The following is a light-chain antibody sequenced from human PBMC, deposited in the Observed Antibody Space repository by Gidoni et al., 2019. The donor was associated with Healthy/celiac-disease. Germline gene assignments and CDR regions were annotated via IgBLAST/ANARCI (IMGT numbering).Light chain of an antibody. V-gene: IGLV3-1*01. CDR2: QDS. J-gene: IGLJ1*01. CDR1: KLGDKY. CDR3: QAWDDYV. Sequence: SYDLTQPPSVSVSPGQTASITCSGDKLGDKYACWYQQKPGQSPVLVIYQDSKRPSGIPERFSGSNSGNTATLTISGTQAMDEADYYCQAWDDYVFGTGTKVTVL.